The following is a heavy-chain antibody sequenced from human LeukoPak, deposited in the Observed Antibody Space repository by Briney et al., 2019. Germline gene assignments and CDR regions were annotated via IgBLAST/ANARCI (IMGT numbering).Heavy chain of an antibody. CDR2: IYYSGST. CDR3: AREEGHLKAYFDY. CDR1: GGSISSSSYY. J-gene: IGHJ4*02. V-gene: IGHV4-39*02. Sequence: PSETLSLTCTVSGGSISSSSYYWGWVRQPPGKGLEWIGSIYYSGSTYYNPSLKSRVTISVDTSKNQFSLKLSSVTAADTAVYYCAREEGHLKAYFDYWGQGTLVTVSS.